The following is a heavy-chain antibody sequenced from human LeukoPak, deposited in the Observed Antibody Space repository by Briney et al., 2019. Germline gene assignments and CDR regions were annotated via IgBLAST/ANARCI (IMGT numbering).Heavy chain of an antibody. V-gene: IGHV2-70*11. CDR2: IDWDDDE. Sequence: SGPTLVNPTQTLTLTCTFSGFSLSTSTMCVSWIRQPPGKALEWLARIDWDDDEHYSTSLKTRLTISKDTSKNQVVLTMTNMDPVDTATYYCARVTTTLKAFDIWGRGTMVTVSS. D-gene: IGHD1-1*01. CDR1: GFSLSTSTMC. J-gene: IGHJ3*02. CDR3: ARVTTTLKAFDI.